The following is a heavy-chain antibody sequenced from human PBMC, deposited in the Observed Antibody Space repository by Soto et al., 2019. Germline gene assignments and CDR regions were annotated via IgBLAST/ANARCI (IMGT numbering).Heavy chain of an antibody. D-gene: IGHD3-10*01. Sequence: HPGGSLRLSCAASGFTFSSYGMHWVRQAPGKGLEWVAVISYDGSNKYYADSVKGRFTISRDNSKNTLYLQMNSLRAEDTAVYYCAKTVGSKDYGSGSYSLHFDYWGQGTLVTVSS. CDR2: ISYDGSNK. CDR3: AKTVGSKDYGSGSYSLHFDY. CDR1: GFTFSSYG. V-gene: IGHV3-30*18. J-gene: IGHJ4*02.